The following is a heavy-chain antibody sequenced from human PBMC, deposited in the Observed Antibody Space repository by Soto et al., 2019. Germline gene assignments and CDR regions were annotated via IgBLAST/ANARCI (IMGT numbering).Heavy chain of an antibody. CDR2: IIPIFGTA. D-gene: IGHD6-13*01. J-gene: IGHJ5*02. CDR1: GGTLSSYA. Sequence: PVELTCKASGGTLSSYASSSLRQAHGQGLEWMGGIIPIFGTANYAQKFQGRVTITADESTSTAYMELSSLRSEDTAVYYCASLGSSIAAAGTGGCNWFDPWGQGTLVTVSS. CDR3: ASLGSSIAAAGTGGCNWFDP. V-gene: IGHV1-69*13.